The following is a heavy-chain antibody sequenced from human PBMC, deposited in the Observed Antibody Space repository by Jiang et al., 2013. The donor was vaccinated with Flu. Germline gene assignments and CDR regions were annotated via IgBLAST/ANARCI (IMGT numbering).Heavy chain of an antibody. Sequence: SGAEVKKPGASVKVSCKASGYTFTSYGISWVRQAPGQGLEWMGWISAYNGNTNYAQKLQGRVTMTTDTSTSTAYMELRSLRSDDTAVYYCARPIAAAGYYYYGMDVWGQGTTVTVSS. CDR1: GYTFTSYG. J-gene: IGHJ6*02. D-gene: IGHD6-13*01. V-gene: IGHV1-18*04. CDR2: ISAYNGNT. CDR3: ARPIAAAGYYYYGMDV.